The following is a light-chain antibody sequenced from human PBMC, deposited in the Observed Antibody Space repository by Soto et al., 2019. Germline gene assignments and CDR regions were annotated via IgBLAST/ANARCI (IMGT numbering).Light chain of an antibody. Sequence: EILLTQSPGTLSLSPGETATLSCRASQSVTSTYLAWYQQRPGQSPRLIIYGGSTRATGFPDRFSGGGSGTDFTLTISRLEPEDSAVYYCHCQQFDSSRIYSFGQGIKLEI. CDR2: GGS. CDR1: QSVTSTY. J-gene: IGKJ2*03. CDR3: QQFDSSRIYS. V-gene: IGKV3-20*01.